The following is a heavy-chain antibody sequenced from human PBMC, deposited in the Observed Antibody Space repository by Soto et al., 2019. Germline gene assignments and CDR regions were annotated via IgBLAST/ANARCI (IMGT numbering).Heavy chain of an antibody. J-gene: IGHJ3*02. CDR2: ISGSSRYI. D-gene: IGHD6-13*01. CDR3: ARSHGSSGNGAFDI. Sequence: GGSLSLSCAASGFTFSSYTMNWVRQAPGKGLEWVSSISGSSRYIHYADSVKGRFTISRDNAKNSLYLQMNSLRAEDTTVYYCARSHGSSGNGAFDIWGQGTMVTVSS. V-gene: IGHV3-21*03. CDR1: GFTFSSYT.